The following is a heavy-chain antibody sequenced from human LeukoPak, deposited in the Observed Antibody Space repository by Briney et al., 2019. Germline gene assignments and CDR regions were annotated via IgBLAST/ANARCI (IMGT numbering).Heavy chain of an antibody. CDR3: ARGRFVLVPSLERWYFDL. Sequence: PGGPLRLSCTASGFTLRNYDMHWVRQTPEKGLEWVSGIGTEDDTFYPDSVKGRFTISRENAKNSFYLQMNSLRAGDTAVYYCARGRFVLVPSLERWYFDLWGRGTLVTVSS. D-gene: IGHD2-8*02. CDR1: GFTLRNYD. CDR2: IGTEDDT. V-gene: IGHV3-13*01. J-gene: IGHJ2*01.